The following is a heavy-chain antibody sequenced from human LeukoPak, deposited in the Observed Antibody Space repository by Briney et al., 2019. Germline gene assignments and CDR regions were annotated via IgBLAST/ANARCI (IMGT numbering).Heavy chain of an antibody. CDR2: IFYSGST. J-gene: IGHJ6*02. V-gene: IGHV4-39*01. D-gene: IGHD4/OR15-4a*01. CDR1: GDAISSSSYY. Sequence: SETLSLTCTVSGDAISSSSYYWGWIRQPPGKGLEWIGSIFYSGSTYYNPSLKSRVTVSVDTSKNQFSLKLSSVTAADTAVYYCGRHQTMYYGMDVWGQGTTVTVSS. CDR3: GRHQTMYYGMDV.